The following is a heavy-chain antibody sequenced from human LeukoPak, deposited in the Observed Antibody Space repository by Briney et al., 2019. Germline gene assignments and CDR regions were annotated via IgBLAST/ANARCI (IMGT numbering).Heavy chain of an antibody. J-gene: IGHJ4*02. V-gene: IGHV3-21*01. CDR2: ISSSSSYI. Sequence: GGSLRLSSAASGFTFSSYSMNWVRQAPGKGLEWVSSISSSSSYIYYADSVKGRFTISRDNAKNSLYLQMNSLRAEDTAVYYCAREPWAGDGYNYPDYWGQGTLVTVSS. CDR1: GFTFSSYS. CDR3: AREPWAGDGYNYPDY. D-gene: IGHD5-24*01.